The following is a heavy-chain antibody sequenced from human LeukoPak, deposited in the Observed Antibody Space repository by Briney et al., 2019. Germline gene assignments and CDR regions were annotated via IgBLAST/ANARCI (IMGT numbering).Heavy chain of an antibody. J-gene: IGHJ4*02. V-gene: IGHV1-18*04. CDR2: ISAYNGNT. CDR3: ARDRDGMTTVTYFDY. Sequence: ASVKVSCKASGYTFTGYYMRWVRQAPGQGLEWMGWISAYNGNTNYAQKLQGRVTMTTDTSTSTAYMELRSLRSDDTAVYYCARDRDGMTTVTYFDYWGQGTLVTVSS. CDR1: GYTFTGYY. D-gene: IGHD4-11*01.